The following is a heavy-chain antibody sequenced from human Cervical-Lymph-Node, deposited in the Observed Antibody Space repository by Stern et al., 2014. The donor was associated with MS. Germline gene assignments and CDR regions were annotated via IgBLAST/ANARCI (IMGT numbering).Heavy chain of an antibody. Sequence: DQLVESGGGVVQPGRSLRLSCAASGFTFSSYGMHWVRPAPGKGLEWVAVIWYDGSNKYYADSVKGRFTISRDNSKNTLYLQMNSLRAEDTAVYYCARDGIAAAGTDYYYGMDVWGQGTTVTVSS. CDR1: GFTFSSYG. D-gene: IGHD6-13*01. CDR2: IWYDGSNK. CDR3: ARDGIAAAGTDYYYGMDV. V-gene: IGHV3-33*01. J-gene: IGHJ6*02.